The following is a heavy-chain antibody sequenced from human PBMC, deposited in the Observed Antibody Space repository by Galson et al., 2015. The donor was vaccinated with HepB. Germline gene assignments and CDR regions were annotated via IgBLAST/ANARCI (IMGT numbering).Heavy chain of an antibody. CDR2: INGGNGKT. CDR1: GYTFTSYA. Sequence: SVKVSCKASGYTFTSYAIHWVRQAPGQRLEWMGWINGGNGKTKYSQKLQGRVTITRETSATTAYMELSRLRSEDTAVYYCARSYYDLLTGAADYNWFDPWGQGTLVTVSS. V-gene: IGHV1-3*01. J-gene: IGHJ5*02. D-gene: IGHD3-9*01. CDR3: ARSYYDLLTGAADYNWFDP.